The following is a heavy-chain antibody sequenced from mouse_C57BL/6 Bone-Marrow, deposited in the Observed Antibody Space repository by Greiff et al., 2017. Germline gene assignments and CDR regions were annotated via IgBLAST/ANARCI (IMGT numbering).Heavy chain of an antibody. Sequence: VQLQQSGAELVRPGASVKLSCTASGFNIKDDYMHWVKQRPEQGLEWIGWIDPENGDTEYASKFQGKATITADTSSNTAYLQLRSLTSEDTAVDYCTPDGYPFAYWGQGTLVTVSA. J-gene: IGHJ3*01. CDR1: GFNIKDDY. D-gene: IGHD2-3*01. V-gene: IGHV14-4*01. CDR2: IDPENGDT. CDR3: TPDGYPFAY.